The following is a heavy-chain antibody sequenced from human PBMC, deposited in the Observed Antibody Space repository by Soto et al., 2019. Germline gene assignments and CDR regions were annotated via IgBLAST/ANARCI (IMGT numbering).Heavy chain of an antibody. CDR3: ARDSSGWYHKYYYYGMDV. V-gene: IGHV1-69*06. D-gene: IGHD6-19*01. Sequence: SVKVSCKASGGTFSSYAISWVRQAPGQGLEWMGGIIPIFGTANYAQKFQGRVTITADKSTSTAYMELSSLRSEDTAVYYCARDSSGWYHKYYYYGMDVWGQVTTVTVSS. CDR2: IIPIFGTA. CDR1: GGTFSSYA. J-gene: IGHJ6*02.